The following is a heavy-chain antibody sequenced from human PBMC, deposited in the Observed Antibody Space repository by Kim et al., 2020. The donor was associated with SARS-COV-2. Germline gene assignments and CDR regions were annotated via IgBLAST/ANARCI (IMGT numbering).Heavy chain of an antibody. CDR2: INHSGST. CDR1: GGSFSGYY. D-gene: IGHD2-15*01. CDR3: ARGWIKEDIVVVVAAQTGGWFDP. J-gene: IGHJ5*02. Sequence: SETLSLTCAVYGGSFSGYYWSWIRQPPGKGLEWIGEINHSGSTNYNPSLKSRVTISVDTSKNQFSLKLSSVTAADTAVYYCARGWIKEDIVVVVAAQTGGWFDPWGQGTLVTVSS. V-gene: IGHV4-34*01.